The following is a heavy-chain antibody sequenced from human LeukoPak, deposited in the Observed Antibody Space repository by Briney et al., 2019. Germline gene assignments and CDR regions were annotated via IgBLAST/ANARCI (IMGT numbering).Heavy chain of an antibody. CDR1: GFTFSTYS. CDR2: ISSSSSYI. J-gene: IGHJ4*02. D-gene: IGHD1-1*01. CDR3: ARLRTTGTFDY. Sequence: GGSLRLSCAASGFTFSTYSMNWVRQAPGKGLEWVSSISSSSSYIYYADSVKGRFTISRDNAKNSLYLQMNSLRAEDTALYYCARLRTTGTFDYWGQGTLVAVSS. V-gene: IGHV3-21*01.